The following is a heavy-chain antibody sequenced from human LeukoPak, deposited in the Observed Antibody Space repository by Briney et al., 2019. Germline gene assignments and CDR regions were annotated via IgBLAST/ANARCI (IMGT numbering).Heavy chain of an antibody. CDR1: GFTFSDFW. CDR2: INSNEGSR. CDR3: ARDLGYCSGDVCYPAWFDP. Sequence: PGGSLRLSCTASGFTFSDFWMHWVRQAPGKGLVWVSRINSNEGSRGYADSVRGRFTISRDNAKNSLYLQMNNLRAEDTAVYYCARDLGYCSGDVCYPAWFDPWGQGTLVTVSS. D-gene: IGHD2-15*01. V-gene: IGHV3-74*01. J-gene: IGHJ5*02.